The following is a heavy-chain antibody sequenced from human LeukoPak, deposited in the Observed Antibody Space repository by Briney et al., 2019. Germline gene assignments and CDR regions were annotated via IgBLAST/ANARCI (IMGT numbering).Heavy chain of an antibody. CDR2: IIPIFGTA. D-gene: IGHD2-15*01. CDR1: GRTFSSYA. V-gene: IGHV1-69*05. Sequence: SVKVSCSASGRTFSSYAISWVRQAPGQGLEWKGGIIPIFGTANYAQKFQGRVTITTDESTSTAYMELSSLRSEDTAVYYCASIIGYCSGGSCRTDYWGQGTLVTVSS. CDR3: ASIIGYCSGGSCRTDY. J-gene: IGHJ4*02.